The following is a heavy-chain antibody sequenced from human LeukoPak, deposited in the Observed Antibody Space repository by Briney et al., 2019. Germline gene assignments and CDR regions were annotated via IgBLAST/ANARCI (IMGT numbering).Heavy chain of an antibody. CDR1: GFTFDDYA. Sequence: GGSLRLSCAASGFTFDDYAMHWVRQAPGKGLEWVSGISWNSGSIGYADSVKGRFTISRDNAKNSLYLQMNSLRAEDTALYYCAKDFTPMAEGGPADYWGQGTLVTVSS. CDR2: ISWNSGSI. CDR3: AKDFTPMAEGGPADY. J-gene: IGHJ4*02. D-gene: IGHD3-16*01. V-gene: IGHV3-9*01.